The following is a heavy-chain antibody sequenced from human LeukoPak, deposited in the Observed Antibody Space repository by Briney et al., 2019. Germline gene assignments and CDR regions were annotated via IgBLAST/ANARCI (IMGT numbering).Heavy chain of an antibody. D-gene: IGHD3-22*01. CDR2: ISSSGHTI. V-gene: IGHV3-48*03. Sequence: GGSLRLSCAASGFIFSSYEMNWVRQAPGKGLEWISFISSSGHTIYYADSVKGRFTISRDNAKNSLYLQMSSLRAEDTAVYYCASARYYDSSGYYDYFDDWGQGTLVTVSS. CDR1: GFIFSSYE. J-gene: IGHJ4*02. CDR3: ASARYYDSSGYYDYFDD.